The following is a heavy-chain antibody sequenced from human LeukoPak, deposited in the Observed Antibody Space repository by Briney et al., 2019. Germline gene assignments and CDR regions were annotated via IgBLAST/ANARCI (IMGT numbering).Heavy chain of an antibody. J-gene: IGHJ4*02. Sequence: SETLSLTCTVSGGSISSYYWSWIRQPPGKGLEWIGYIYYSGSTNYNPSLKSRVTISVDTSKNQFSLKLSSVTAADTAVYYCAGGNRPWYSGSYYNPFDYWGQGTLVTVSS. D-gene: IGHD3-10*01. CDR1: GGSISSYY. CDR3: AGGNRPWYSGSYYNPFDY. CDR2: IYYSGST. V-gene: IGHV4-59*01.